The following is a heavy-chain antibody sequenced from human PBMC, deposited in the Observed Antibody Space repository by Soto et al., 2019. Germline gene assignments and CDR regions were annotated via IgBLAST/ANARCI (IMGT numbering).Heavy chain of an antibody. D-gene: IGHD4-17*01. CDR3: ARASHDYGEGRYYYGMDV. J-gene: IGHJ6*02. CDR1: GYTFTGYY. V-gene: IGHV1-2*02. CDR2: INPNSGGT. Sequence: ASVKVSCKASGYTFTGYYMHWVRQAPGQGLEWMGWINPNSGGTNYAQKFQGRVTMTRDTSISTAYMELSRLRSDDTAVYYCARASHDYGEGRYYYGMDVWGQGTTVT.